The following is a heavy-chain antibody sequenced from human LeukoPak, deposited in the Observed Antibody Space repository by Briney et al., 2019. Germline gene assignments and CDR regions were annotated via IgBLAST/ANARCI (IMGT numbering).Heavy chain of an antibody. CDR3: ARDLKGDYDYVWGSYRYRKNDAFDI. J-gene: IGHJ3*02. Sequence: SETLSLTCTVSGGSISSYYGSCIRQPAGKGLEWIWRIYTSGSTNYNPSRKSRVTMSVDTSKNQSSLKLSSVTAADTAVYYCARDLKGDYDYVWGSYRYRKNDAFDIWGQGTMVTVSS. V-gene: IGHV4-4*07. D-gene: IGHD3-16*02. CDR2: IYTSGST. CDR1: GGSISSYY.